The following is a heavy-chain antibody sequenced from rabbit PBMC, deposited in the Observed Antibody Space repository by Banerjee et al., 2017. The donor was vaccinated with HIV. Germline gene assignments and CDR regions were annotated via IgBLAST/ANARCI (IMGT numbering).Heavy chain of an antibody. CDR2: IYTSSGIT. CDR3: ARSPNDGCGHCSFNL. Sequence: QEQLEESGGDLVKPGGTLTLTCKASGIDFSSYYYMCWVRQAPRKGLEWIACIYTSSGITYYASWARGRFTISKTLSTTVTLQMTSLTAADKATYFCARSPNDGCGHCSFNLWGQGTLVTVS. CDR1: GIDFSSYYY. J-gene: IGHJ4*01. D-gene: IGHD1-1*01. V-gene: IGHV1S45*01.